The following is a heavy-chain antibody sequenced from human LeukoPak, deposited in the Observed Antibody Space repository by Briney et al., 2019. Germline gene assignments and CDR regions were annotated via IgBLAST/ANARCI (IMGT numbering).Heavy chain of an antibody. D-gene: IGHD3-10*01. CDR3: ARGGYYGSGNDFRFDP. J-gene: IGHJ5*02. CDR1: GGSISSYY. V-gene: IGHV4-59*01. CDR2: IHYTGST. Sequence: TSETLSLTCTVSGGSISSYYWSWIRQSPGKGLECIGYIHYTGSTNYNPSLKSRVIISVETSKNQFSLKLKSVTAADTAVYYCARGGYYGSGNDFRFDPWGQGTLVTVSS.